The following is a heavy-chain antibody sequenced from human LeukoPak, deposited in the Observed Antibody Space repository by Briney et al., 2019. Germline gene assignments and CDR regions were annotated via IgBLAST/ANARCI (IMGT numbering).Heavy chain of an antibody. CDR2: ISGRGGRA. CDR1: GFTFSTYG. Sequence: GGSLRLSCAASGFTFSTYGMSWVRQAPGKGLEWVSGISGRGGRAYYADSVKGRFTISRDNSKNTLYLQMNSLRAEDTAVYYRAKDKGDFWSGHHYWGQGTLVTVSS. D-gene: IGHD3-3*01. V-gene: IGHV3-23*01. CDR3: AKDKGDFWSGHHY. J-gene: IGHJ4*02.